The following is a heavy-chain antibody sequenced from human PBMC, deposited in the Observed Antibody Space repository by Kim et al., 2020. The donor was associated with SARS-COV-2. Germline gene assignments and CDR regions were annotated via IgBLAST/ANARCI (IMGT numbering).Heavy chain of an antibody. Sequence: SVKVSCKASGGTFSSYAISWVRQAPGQGLEWMGGIIPIFGTANYAQKFQGRVTITADESTSTAYMELSSLRSEDTAVYYCAREKGDGYNYEVGEYYYYYGMDVWGQGTTVTVSS. CDR2: IIPIFGTA. J-gene: IGHJ6*02. CDR3: AREKGDGYNYEVGEYYYYYGMDV. V-gene: IGHV1-69*13. CDR1: GGTFSSYA. D-gene: IGHD5-12*01.